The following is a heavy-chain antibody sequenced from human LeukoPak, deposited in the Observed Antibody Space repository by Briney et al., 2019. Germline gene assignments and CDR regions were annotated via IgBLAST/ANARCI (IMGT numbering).Heavy chain of an antibody. CDR1: GGSISSGGYS. CDR2: IFYSGNT. V-gene: IGHV4-30-4*07. Sequence: TSETLSLTCAVSGGSISSGGYSWSWIRQPPGKGLEWIGYIFYSGNTYYNPSLKSRVTISVDTSKNQFSLKLSSVTAADTAVYYCARVWAALVRRYFDSWGQGTLVTVPS. D-gene: IGHD6-6*01. CDR3: ARVWAALVRRYFDS. J-gene: IGHJ4*02.